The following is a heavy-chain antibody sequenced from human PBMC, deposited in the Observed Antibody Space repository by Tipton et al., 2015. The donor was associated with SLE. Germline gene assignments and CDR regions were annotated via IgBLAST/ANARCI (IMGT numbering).Heavy chain of an antibody. CDR2: ISFSGGT. CDR3: ARVGDYYNSGSRVFDH. Sequence: LSLTCTVSGDSMSSYYWNWIRLSPGKGLEWIGYISFSGGTNHNPSLKSRLAISLDTSKNQISLSLSSVTAADTAVYFCARVGDYYNSGSRVFDHWGQGILVTVSS. V-gene: IGHV4-59*12. D-gene: IGHD3-10*01. J-gene: IGHJ4*02. CDR1: GDSMSSYY.